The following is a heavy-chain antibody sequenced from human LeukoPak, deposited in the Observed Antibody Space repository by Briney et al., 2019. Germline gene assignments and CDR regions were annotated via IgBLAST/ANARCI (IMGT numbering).Heavy chain of an antibody. CDR1: GFTFSSYA. V-gene: IGHV3-23*01. CDR3: AKDQNMITXGGVIASRFLGFDY. D-gene: IGHD3-16*02. Sequence: GGSPRLSCAASGFTFSSYAMSWVRQAPGKGLEWVSAISGSGGSTYYADSVKGRFTISRDNSKNTLYLQMNGLRAEDTAVYYCAKDQNMITXGGVIASRFLGFDYWGQGTLVTVSS. CDR2: ISGSGGST. J-gene: IGHJ4*02.